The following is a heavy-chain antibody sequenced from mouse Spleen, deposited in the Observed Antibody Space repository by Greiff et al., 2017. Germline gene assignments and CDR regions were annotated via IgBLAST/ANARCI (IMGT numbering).Heavy chain of an antibody. Sequence: QVHVKQPGAELVKPGASVKLSCKASGYTFTSYWMQWVKQRPGQGLEWIGEIDPSDSYTNYNQKFKGKATLTVDTSSSTAYMQLSSLTSEDSAVYYCARLYDGYPFAYWGQGTLVTVSA. CDR3: ARLYDGYPFAY. J-gene: IGHJ3*01. CDR1: GYTFTSYW. CDR2: IDPSDSYT. V-gene: IGHV1-50*01. D-gene: IGHD2-3*01.